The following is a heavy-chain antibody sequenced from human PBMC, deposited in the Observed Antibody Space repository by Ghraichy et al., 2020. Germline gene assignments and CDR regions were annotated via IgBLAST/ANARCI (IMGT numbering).Heavy chain of an antibody. V-gene: IGHV3-23*01. CDR3: AKAGWGRHIVVVTAIYFDY. CDR2: ISGSGGST. D-gene: IGHD2-21*02. Sequence: GESLRLSCAASGFTFSSYAMSWVRQAPGKGLEWVSAISGSGGSTYYADSVKGRFTISRDNSKNTLYLQMNSLRAEDTAVYYCAKAGWGRHIVVVTAIYFDYWGQGTLVTVSS. J-gene: IGHJ4*02. CDR1: GFTFSSYA.